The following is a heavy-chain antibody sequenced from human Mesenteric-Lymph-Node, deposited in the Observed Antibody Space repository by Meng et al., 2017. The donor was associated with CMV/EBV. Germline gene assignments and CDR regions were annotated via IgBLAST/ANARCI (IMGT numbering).Heavy chain of an antibody. CDR3: ARSLLGYHYYGMDV. V-gene: IGHV3-38-3*01. Sequence: GESLKISCAASGFTVSSNEMSWVRQAPGKGLEWVSSISGGSTYYADSRKGRFTISRDNSKNTLHLQMNSLTVEDTAVYYCARSLLGYHYYGMDVWGQGTTVTVSS. CDR1: GFTVSSNE. CDR2: ISGGST. J-gene: IGHJ6*02.